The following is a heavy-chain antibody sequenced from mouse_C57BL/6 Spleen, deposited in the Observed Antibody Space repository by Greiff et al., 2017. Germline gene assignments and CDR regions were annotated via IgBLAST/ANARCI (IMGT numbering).Heavy chain of an antibody. CDR3: TGRGYYDYAWFAY. V-gene: IGHV6-3*01. J-gene: IGHJ3*01. CDR2: IRLKSDNYAT. Sequence: EVQLQESGGGLVQPGGSMKLSCVASGFTFSNYWMNWVRQSPEKGLEWVAQIRLKSDNYATHYAESVKGRFTISRDDSKSSVYLQMNNLRAEDTGIYYCTGRGYYDYAWFAYWGQGTLVTVSA. D-gene: IGHD2-4*01. CDR1: GFTFSNYW.